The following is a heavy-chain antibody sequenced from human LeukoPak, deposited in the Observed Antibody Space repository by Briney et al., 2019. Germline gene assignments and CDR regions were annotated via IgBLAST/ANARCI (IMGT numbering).Heavy chain of an antibody. D-gene: IGHD2-2*01. CDR2: IYSGGST. V-gene: IGHV3-66*01. J-gene: IGHJ6*02. CDR1: GFTVSSNY. CDR3: ARDSTCSSTSCRDYYYYYGMDV. Sequence: GGSLRLSCAASGFTVSSNYMTWVRQAPGKGLEWVSVIYSGGSTYYADSVKGRFTISRDNSKNTLYLQMNSLRAEDTAVYYCARDSTCSSTSCRDYYYYYGMDVWGQGTTVTVSS.